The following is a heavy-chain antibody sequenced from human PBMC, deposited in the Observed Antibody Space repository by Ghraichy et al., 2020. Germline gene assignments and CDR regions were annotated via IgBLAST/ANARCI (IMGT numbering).Heavy chain of an antibody. D-gene: IGHD1-1*01. CDR3: ARLTDWDAPFDI. CDR2: INPSDSDT. V-gene: IGHV5-51*01. CDR1: GYSVTSHW. J-gene: IGHJ3*02. Sequence: GESLNISCKGSGYSVTSHWIGWVRQMPGRGLEWMGIINPSDSDTAYSPSFQGQVTISADKDINTAYLQWTSLKASDTAMYYCARLTDWDAPFDIWGQGTRVTVSS.